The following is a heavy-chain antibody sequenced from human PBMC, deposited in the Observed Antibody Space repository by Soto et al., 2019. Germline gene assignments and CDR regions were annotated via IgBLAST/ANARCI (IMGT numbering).Heavy chain of an antibody. CDR2: ISAYNGNT. CDR1: GYTFTSYG. Sequence: ASVKVSCKASGYTFTSYGISWVRQAPGQGLEWMGWISAYNGNTNYAQKLQGRVTMTTDTSTSAAYMEQRSLRSDDTAVYYCAIYFPCSSSSCYWTYYYYYMDVWGKGTTVTVSS. D-gene: IGHD2-2*01. CDR3: AIYFPCSSSSCYWTYYYYYMDV. V-gene: IGHV1-18*01. J-gene: IGHJ6*03.